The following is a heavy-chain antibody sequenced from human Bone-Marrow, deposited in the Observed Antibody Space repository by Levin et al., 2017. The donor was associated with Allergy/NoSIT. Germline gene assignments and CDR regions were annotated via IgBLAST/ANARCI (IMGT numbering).Heavy chain of an antibody. CDR2: ISYDGSNK. Sequence: GGSLRLSCAASGFTFSSYAMHWVRQAPGKGLEWVAVISYDGSNKYYADSVKGRFTISRDNSKNTLYLQMNSLRAEDTAVYYCAVWFGEFTNAFDIWGQGTMVTVSS. J-gene: IGHJ3*02. CDR3: AVWFGEFTNAFDI. D-gene: IGHD3-10*01. V-gene: IGHV3-30-3*01. CDR1: GFTFSSYA.